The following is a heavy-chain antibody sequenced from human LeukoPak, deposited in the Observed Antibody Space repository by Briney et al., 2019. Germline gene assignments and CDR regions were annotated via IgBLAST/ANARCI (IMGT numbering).Heavy chain of an antibody. Sequence: TGGSLRLSCAASGFTFDDYGMSWVRQAPGKGLEGVSGINWNGGSTGYADSVKGRFTISRDNAKNSLYLQMNSLRAEDTALYYCARERRAAYCGGDCYSDVYFDYWGQGTLVTVSS. D-gene: IGHD2-21*02. J-gene: IGHJ4*02. CDR1: GFTFDDYG. CDR2: INWNGGST. CDR3: ARERRAAYCGGDCYSDVYFDY. V-gene: IGHV3-20*04.